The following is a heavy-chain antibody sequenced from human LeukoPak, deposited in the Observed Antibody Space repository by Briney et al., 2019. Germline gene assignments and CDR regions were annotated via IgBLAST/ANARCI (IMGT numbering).Heavy chain of an antibody. D-gene: IGHD6-19*01. CDR2: INHSGST. J-gene: IGHJ4*02. V-gene: IGHV4-34*01. CDR1: GGSFSGYY. Sequence: PSETLSLTCAVYGGSFSGYYWSWIRQPPGKGLEWIGEINHSGSTNYNPSLKSRVTTSVDTSKNQFSLTLSSVTAADTAVYYCARVGAVADNWGQGTLVTVSS. CDR3: ARVGAVADN.